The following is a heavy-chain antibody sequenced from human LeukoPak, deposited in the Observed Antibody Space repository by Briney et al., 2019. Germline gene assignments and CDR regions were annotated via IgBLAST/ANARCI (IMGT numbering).Heavy chain of an antibody. D-gene: IGHD6-13*01. Sequence: GASVKVSCKASGGTFSSYAISWVRQAPGQGLEWMGGIIPIFGTANYAQKFQGRVTITADESTSTAYMELSSLRSEDTAMYYCARDPGIAAAGTVGDGMDVWGQGTTVTVSS. CDR1: GGTFSSYA. CDR2: IIPIFGTA. V-gene: IGHV1-69*13. J-gene: IGHJ6*02. CDR3: ARDPGIAAAGTVGDGMDV.